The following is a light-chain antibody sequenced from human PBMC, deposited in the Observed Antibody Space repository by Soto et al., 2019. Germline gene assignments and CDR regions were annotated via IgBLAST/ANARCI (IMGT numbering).Light chain of an antibody. CDR3: QQYETFPLT. J-gene: IGKJ4*01. V-gene: IGKV1-5*03. Sequence: DIQMTQFPSTLSASVGDRVTITCRASQTISIWLAWYQQKTGKAPNLLIYKASSLESGVPSRFSGSGSGTEFTLTISSLQPDDFATYYCQQYETFPLTFGGGTRVEIK. CDR2: KAS. CDR1: QTISIW.